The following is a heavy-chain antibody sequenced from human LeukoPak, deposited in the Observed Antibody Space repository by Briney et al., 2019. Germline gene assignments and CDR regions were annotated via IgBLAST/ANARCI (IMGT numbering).Heavy chain of an antibody. V-gene: IGHV3-66*01. CDR3: ILVPPNP. CDR2: IYSGGST. Sequence: PGGSLRLSCAASGFTFSSHAMSWVRQAPGKGLEWVSVIYSGGSTYYADSVKGRFTISRDNSKNTLYLQMNSLRAEDTAVYYCILVPPNPWGQGTLVTVSS. J-gene: IGHJ5*02. CDR1: GFTFSSHA. D-gene: IGHD2-2*01.